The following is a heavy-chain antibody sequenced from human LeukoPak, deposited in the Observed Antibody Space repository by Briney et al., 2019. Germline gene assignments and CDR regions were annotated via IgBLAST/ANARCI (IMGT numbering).Heavy chain of an antibody. CDR3: ARDPGGRFGELSDEDWFDP. J-gene: IGHJ5*02. CDR1: GFTFSSYS. V-gene: IGHV3-30*03. CDR2: LSFDESNK. Sequence: GRSLRLSCAASGFTFSSYSMHWVRQAPGKGLEWVAVLSFDESNKYYADSVKGRFTISRDNAKNSLYLQMNSLRAEDTAVYYCARDPGGRFGELSDEDWFDPWGQGTLVTVSS. D-gene: IGHD3-10*01.